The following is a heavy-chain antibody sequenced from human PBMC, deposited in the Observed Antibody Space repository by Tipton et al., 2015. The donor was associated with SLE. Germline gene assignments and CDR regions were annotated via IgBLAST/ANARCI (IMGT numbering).Heavy chain of an antibody. J-gene: IGHJ4*01. CDR1: GFTFSSYS. CDR2: ISSSSSYI. CDR3: ARGSLVVVAASDY. D-gene: IGHD2-15*01. Sequence: SLRLSCAASGFTFSSYSMNWVRQAPGKGLEWVSSISSSSSYIYYADSVKGRFTISRDNAKNSLYLQMNSLRAEGTAVYYCARGSLVVVAASDYWGHGTLVTVSS. V-gene: IGHV3-21*01.